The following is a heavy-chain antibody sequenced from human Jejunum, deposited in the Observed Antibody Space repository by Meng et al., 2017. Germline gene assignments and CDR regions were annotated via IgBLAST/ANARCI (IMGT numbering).Heavy chain of an antibody. Sequence: QVQLAEQGPGLGKPSQTLSRTCSVSGESISSGGSYWTWVRQHPGKGLEWIGYIFYSGSSSYNPSLKSRITIAVDTFKNQFSLTLRSVTAADTAVYYCARDGQQLGRYWLDPWGQGTLVTVSS. J-gene: IGHJ5*02. V-gene: IGHV4-31*03. CDR1: GESISSGGSY. CDR3: ARDGQQLGRYWLDP. CDR2: IFYSGSS. D-gene: IGHD1-1*01.